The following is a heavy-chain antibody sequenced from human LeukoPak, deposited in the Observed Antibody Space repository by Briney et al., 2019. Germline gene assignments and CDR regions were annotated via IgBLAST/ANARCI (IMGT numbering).Heavy chain of an antibody. CDR1: GGSISSYY. J-gene: IGHJ5*02. Sequence: SETLSLTCNVSGGSISSYYWSWIRQPAGKGLEWIGRIYTSGSTNYNPSLKSRVTMSVDTSKNQFSLKLSSVTAADTAVYYCARDSYDFWSGYYDRAWFDPWGQGTLVTVSS. CDR2: IYTSGST. V-gene: IGHV4-4*07. D-gene: IGHD3-3*01. CDR3: ARDSYDFWSGYYDRAWFDP.